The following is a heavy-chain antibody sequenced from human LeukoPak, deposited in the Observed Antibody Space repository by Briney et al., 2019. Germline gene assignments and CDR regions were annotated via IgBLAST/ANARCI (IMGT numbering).Heavy chain of an antibody. CDR3: GRDPTYRNYFDS. CDR1: GYNFTDHY. Sequence: GASVKVSCKASGYNFTDHYIHWVRQAPGQGLEWMGWINPNSRGTKYAERFQGRVTLTSDTSITTVYMELSSLTSDDTAVYYCGRDPTYRNYFDSWGQGTLVTVSS. D-gene: IGHD1-1*01. CDR2: INPNSRGT. J-gene: IGHJ4*02. V-gene: IGHV1-2*02.